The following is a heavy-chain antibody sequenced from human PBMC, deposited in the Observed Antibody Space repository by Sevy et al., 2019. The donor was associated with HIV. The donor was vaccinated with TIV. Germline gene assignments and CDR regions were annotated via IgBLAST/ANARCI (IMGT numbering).Heavy chain of an antibody. Sequence: GESLKISCAASGFSFRNFGMHWVRQAPGKGLEWLALISFDGDTKYYGDSVKGRFTISRDNSKNTLNLQMNSLRVEETDVYYCAKRGGHGTSGYVSYYYYGMDVWGQGTTVTVSS. D-gene: IGHD3-22*01. V-gene: IGHV3-30*18. CDR1: GFSFRNFG. CDR3: AKRGGHGTSGYVSYYYYGMDV. CDR2: ISFDGDTK. J-gene: IGHJ6*02.